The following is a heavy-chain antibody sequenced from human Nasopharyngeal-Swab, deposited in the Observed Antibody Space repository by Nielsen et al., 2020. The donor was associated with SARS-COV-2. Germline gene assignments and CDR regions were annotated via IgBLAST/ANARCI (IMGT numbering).Heavy chain of an antibody. CDR1: GDSISTGRYP. J-gene: IGHJ5*02. D-gene: IGHD6-13*01. V-gene: IGHV4-39*01. CDR3: ARWSSWYNWLDP. Sequence: SETLSPTCAVSGDSISTGRYPWDSIRQPPGTGLECIGSIYYSGTTYYNPSLKSRVTISVDTSKNQFSLKLNSATAADTAVYYCARWSSWYNWLDPWGQGTQVIVSS. CDR2: IYYSGTT.